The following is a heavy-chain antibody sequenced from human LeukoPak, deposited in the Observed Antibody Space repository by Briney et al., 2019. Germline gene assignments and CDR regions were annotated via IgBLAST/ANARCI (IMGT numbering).Heavy chain of an antibody. CDR2: ISYDGSNK. J-gene: IGHJ3*02. V-gene: IGHV3-30*04. D-gene: IGHD3-22*01. CDR3: ARDRSKYYYDSSGCLDI. Sequence: GGSLRLSCAASGFTFSSYEMNWVRQAPGKGLEWVAVISYDGSNKYYADSVKGRFTISRDNSKNTLYLQMNSLRAEDTAVYYCARDRSKYYYDSSGCLDIWGQGTMVTVSS. CDR1: GFTFSSYE.